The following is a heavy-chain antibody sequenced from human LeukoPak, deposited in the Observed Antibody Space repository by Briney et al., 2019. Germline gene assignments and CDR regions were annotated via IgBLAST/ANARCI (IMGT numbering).Heavy chain of an antibody. CDR3: AKDLHTSAWSPTFDS. Sequence: GGSLRLSCVASGFTFTTYAMTWFRQAPGKGLEGVSTITGPGDNTFYGDSVRGRFTISRDNSRNTLYLQMNSLRVEDTAIYYCAKDLHTSAWSPTFDSWGQGTLVTVSS. D-gene: IGHD2-2*01. CDR2: ITGPGDNT. V-gene: IGHV3-23*01. J-gene: IGHJ4*02. CDR1: GFTFTTYA.